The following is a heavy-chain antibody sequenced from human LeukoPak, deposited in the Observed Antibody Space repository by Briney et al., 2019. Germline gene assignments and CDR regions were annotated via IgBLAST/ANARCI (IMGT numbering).Heavy chain of an antibody. J-gene: IGHJ5*02. CDR3: ARGGYYDSSGSFDP. Sequence: GASVKVSCKASEYTFARYYIHWVRQAPGQGLEWMGIINTSGGSTRYAQKFQGRVTMTRDTSTSTVYMELSSLRSDDTAVYYCARGGYYDSSGSFDPWGQGTLVTVSS. CDR1: EYTFARYY. V-gene: IGHV1-46*01. CDR2: INTSGGST. D-gene: IGHD3-22*01.